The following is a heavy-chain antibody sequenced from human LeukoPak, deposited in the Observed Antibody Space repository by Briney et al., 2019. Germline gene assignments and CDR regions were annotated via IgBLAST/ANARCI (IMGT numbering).Heavy chain of an antibody. D-gene: IGHD6-19*01. CDR2: IYYSGST. CDR1: GGSISSYY. Sequence: SSEALSLTCTVSGGSISSYYWSLIRQPPGKGLEWIGYIYYSGSTNYNPSLKSRVTISVDTSKNQFSLKLSSVTAADTAVYYCARKAYSSGWRNFDYWGQGTLVTVSS. J-gene: IGHJ4*02. V-gene: IGHV4-59*01. CDR3: ARKAYSSGWRNFDY.